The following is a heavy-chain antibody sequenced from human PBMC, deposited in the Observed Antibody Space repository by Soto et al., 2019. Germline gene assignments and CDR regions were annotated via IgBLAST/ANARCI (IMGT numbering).Heavy chain of an antibody. V-gene: IGHV4-31*03. Sequence: QVQLQESGPGLVKPSQTLSLTCTVSGGSISSGEYYWSWIRQHPGKGLEWIGDTYYNGNTYYNPYITRRVTIYVDTSKNQFALQLSSVTAADTAVYYCARAANYSRPFRWFDPGGQGTLVTVSS. J-gene: IGHJ5*02. CDR1: GGSISSGEYY. D-gene: IGHD6-13*01. CDR2: TYYNGNT. CDR3: ARAANYSRPFRWFDP.